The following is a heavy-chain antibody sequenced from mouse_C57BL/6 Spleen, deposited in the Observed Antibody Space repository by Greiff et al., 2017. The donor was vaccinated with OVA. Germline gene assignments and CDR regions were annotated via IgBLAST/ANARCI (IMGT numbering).Heavy chain of an antibody. D-gene: IGHD2-4*01. Sequence: QVQLQQPGAELVRPGSSVKLSCKASGYTFTSYWMHWVKQRPIQGLEWIGNIDPSDSETHYNQKFKDKATLTVDKSSSTAYMQLSSLTSEDSAVYYCARSGAYDYDRYYFDYWGQGTTLTVSS. V-gene: IGHV1-52*01. CDR1: GYTFTSYW. CDR2: IDPSDSET. CDR3: ARSGAYDYDRYYFDY. J-gene: IGHJ2*01.